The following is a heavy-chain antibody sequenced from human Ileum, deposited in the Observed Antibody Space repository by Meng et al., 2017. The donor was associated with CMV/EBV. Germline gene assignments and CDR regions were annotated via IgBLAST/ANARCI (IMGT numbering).Heavy chain of an antibody. J-gene: IGHJ5*02. Sequence: GESLKISCAASGLTVSANYMTWIRQAPGKGLEWGSVIYTDGETHYADSVKGRFTISRDNSKNTLYLKMDSLRAEDTAVYYCTRGGYWFDPWGQGTLVTVSS. CDR3: TRGGYWFDP. V-gene: IGHV3-66*02. CDR1: GLTVSANY. CDR2: IYTDGET.